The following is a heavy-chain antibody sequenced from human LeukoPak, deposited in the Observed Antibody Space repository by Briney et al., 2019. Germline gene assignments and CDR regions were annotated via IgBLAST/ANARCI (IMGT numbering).Heavy chain of an antibody. D-gene: IGHD3-10*01. CDR1: GGSISSYY. CDR2: IYYSGST. J-gene: IGHJ4*02. CDR3: ARHSSYYYGSGSYYNPLWYFDY. Sequence: PSEALSLTCTVSGGSISSYYWSWLRQPPGKGLEWIGYIYYSGSTNYNPSLKSRVTISVDTSKNQFSLKLSSVTAADTAVYYCARHSSYYYGSGSYYNPLWYFDYWGQGTLVTVSS. V-gene: IGHV4-59*08.